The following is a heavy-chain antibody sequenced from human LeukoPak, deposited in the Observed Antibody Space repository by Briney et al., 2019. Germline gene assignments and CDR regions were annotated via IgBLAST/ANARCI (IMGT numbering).Heavy chain of an antibody. J-gene: IGHJ4*02. CDR1: GFTFSSYG. CDR3: ARGSVRYYFDY. V-gene: IGHV3-23*01. Sequence: PGGSLRLSCAASGFTFSSYGMTWVRQAPGKGLEWVSTISGSGGSTYYADSVKGRFTISRDNSKNTLYLQMNSLRAEDTAVYYCARGSVRYYFDYGGQGTLVTVSS. CDR2: ISGSGGST. D-gene: IGHD3-3*01.